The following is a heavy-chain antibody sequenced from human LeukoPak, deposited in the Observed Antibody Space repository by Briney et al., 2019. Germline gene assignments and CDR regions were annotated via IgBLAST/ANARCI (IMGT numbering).Heavy chain of an antibody. CDR3: AKDRGGIAAAARTLDY. J-gene: IGHJ4*02. CDR2: ISGSGGST. D-gene: IGHD6-13*01. CDR1: GFTFSSYA. Sequence: GGSLRLSRAASGFTFSSYAMSWVRQAPGKGLEWVSAISGSGGSTYYADSVKGRFTISRDNSKNTLYLQMNSLRAEDTAVYYCAKDRGGIAAAARTLDYWGQGTLVTVSS. V-gene: IGHV3-23*01.